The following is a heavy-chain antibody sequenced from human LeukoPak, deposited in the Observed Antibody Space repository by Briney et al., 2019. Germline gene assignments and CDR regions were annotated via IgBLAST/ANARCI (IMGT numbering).Heavy chain of an antibody. J-gene: IGHJ6*03. Sequence: SETLSLTCTVSGGSISSYYWSWIRQPPGKGLEWIGYIYYSGSTNYNPSLKSRVTISVDTSKNQFSLKLSSVTAADTAVYYCARGTGTILATYNFSYMDVWGKGTTVTVSS. CDR3: ARGTGTILATYNFSYMDV. CDR2: IYYSGST. V-gene: IGHV4-59*01. CDR1: GGSISSYY. D-gene: IGHD1-7*01.